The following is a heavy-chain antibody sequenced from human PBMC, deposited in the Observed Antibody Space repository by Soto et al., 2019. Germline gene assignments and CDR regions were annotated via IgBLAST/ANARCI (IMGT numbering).Heavy chain of an antibody. V-gene: IGHV4-61*01. CDR3: ARFVRSWGATACSSRADV. CDR1: GGFVNSDTHS. D-gene: IGHD1-26*01. J-gene: IGHJ6*02. Sequence: PWETLSLTCTVSGGFVNSDTHSWSWIRQTPGKRLEWIGFIYSGGSTKNPSLRSRVTMSVDTSKNKFSLKLRSVIVADTAVYHCARFVRSWGATACSSRADVWGQGITVTVSS. CDR2: IYSGGST.